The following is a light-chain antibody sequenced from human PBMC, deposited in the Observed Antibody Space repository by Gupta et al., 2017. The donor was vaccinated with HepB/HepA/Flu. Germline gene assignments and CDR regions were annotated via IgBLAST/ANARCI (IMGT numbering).Light chain of an antibody. Sequence: ELVLMQSPGPLSLSPGGSATLSCRSSHSVNSIYLAWYQLKPGKGPRLLMYGTSNRGTGIPDRFNGSGSGTDFTLTISSLEPEDFAVYYCQQDCSSPRTFGEGTKVEIK. CDR2: GTS. CDR3: QQDCSSPRT. J-gene: IGKJ1*01. V-gene: IGKV3-20*01. CDR1: HSVNSIY.